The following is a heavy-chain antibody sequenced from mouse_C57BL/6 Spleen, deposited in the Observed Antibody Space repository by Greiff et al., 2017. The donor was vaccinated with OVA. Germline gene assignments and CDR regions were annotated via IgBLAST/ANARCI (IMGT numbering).Heavy chain of an antibody. D-gene: IGHD1-2*01. CDR2: IRLKSDNYAT. CDR3: TSHYSWFAY. V-gene: IGHV6-3*01. Sequence: DVMLVESGGGLVQPGGSMKLSCVASGFTFSNYWMNWVRQSTEKGLEWVAQIRLKSDNYATHYAESVKGRFTISRDDSKSSVYLQMNNLRAEDTGIYYCTSHYSWFAYWGQGTLVTVSA. CDR1: GFTFSNYW. J-gene: IGHJ3*01.